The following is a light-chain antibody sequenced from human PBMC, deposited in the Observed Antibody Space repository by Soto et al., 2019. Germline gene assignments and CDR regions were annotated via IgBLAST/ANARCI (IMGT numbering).Light chain of an antibody. CDR2: KAS. CDR3: QHYNSYSEA. CDR1: QTISSW. J-gene: IGKJ1*01. V-gene: IGKV1-5*03. Sequence: DIQMTQSPSTLSGSVGDRVTITCRASQTISSWLAWYQQKPGKAPKLLIYKASTLKSGVPSRFSGSGSGTDFTLTISSLQTDDFATYYCQHYNSYSEAFGQGTKVERK.